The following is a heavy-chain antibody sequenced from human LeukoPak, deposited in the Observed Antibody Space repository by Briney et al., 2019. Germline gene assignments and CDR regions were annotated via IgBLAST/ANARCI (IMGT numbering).Heavy chain of an antibody. V-gene: IGHV3-21*01. CDR2: ISSSSSYI. CDR3: ARDLHRTSLGWDY. Sequence: PGGSLRLSCAASGFTFSSYSMNWVRQAPGKGLEWVSSISSSSSYIYYADSVKGRFTISRDNAKNSLYLQMNSLRAEDTAVYYCARDLHRTSLGWDYWGQGTLVTVSS. D-gene: IGHD2-2*03. CDR1: GFTFSSYS. J-gene: IGHJ4*02.